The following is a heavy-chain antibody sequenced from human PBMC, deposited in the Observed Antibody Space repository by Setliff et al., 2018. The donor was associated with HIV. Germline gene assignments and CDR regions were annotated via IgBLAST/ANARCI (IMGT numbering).Heavy chain of an antibody. CDR1: GGTVSRLT. CDR2: LIAMYGTA. V-gene: IGHV1-69*13. Sequence: SVMVSCKASGGTVSRLTFGWVRQVPGQGLEWMGGLIAMYGTANYAQKFQGRVTMTADDSTNTAYMELSSLRSEDTAMYFCASCEGIQKWPFDYWGQGTLVTVSS. J-gene: IGHJ4*02. D-gene: IGHD6-13*01. CDR3: ASCEGIQKWPFDY.